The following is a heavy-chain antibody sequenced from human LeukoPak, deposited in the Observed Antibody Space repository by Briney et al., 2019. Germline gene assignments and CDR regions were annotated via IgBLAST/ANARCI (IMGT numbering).Heavy chain of an antibody. Sequence: GGSLRLSCAASGFTVSSNYMSWVRQAPGEGLEWVSVIYSGGSTYYADSVKGRFTISRDNSKNTLYLQMNSLRAEDTAVYYCARVVVAAFDAFDIWGQGTMVTVSS. CDR3: ARVVVAAFDAFDI. CDR2: IYSGGST. CDR1: GFTVSSNY. D-gene: IGHD2-15*01. V-gene: IGHV3-66*01. J-gene: IGHJ3*02.